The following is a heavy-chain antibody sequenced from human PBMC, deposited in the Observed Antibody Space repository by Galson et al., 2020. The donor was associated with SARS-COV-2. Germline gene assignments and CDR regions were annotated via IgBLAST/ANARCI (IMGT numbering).Heavy chain of an antibody. CDR3: ARVPGGSYYGPFDY. CDR2: ISYDGSNK. Sequence: GESLKISCAASGFTFSSYAMHWVRQAPGKGLEWVAVISYDGSNKYYADSVKGRLTISRDNSKNTLYLQMNSLRAEDTAEYYCARVPGGSYYGPFDYWGQGTLVTVSS. V-gene: IGHV3-30*04. J-gene: IGHJ4*02. CDR1: GFTFSSYA. D-gene: IGHD1-26*01.